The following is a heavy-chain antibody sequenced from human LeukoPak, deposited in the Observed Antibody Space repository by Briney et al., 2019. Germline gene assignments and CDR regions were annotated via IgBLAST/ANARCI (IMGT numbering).Heavy chain of an antibody. J-gene: IGHJ4*02. Sequence: ASVKVSCTASGYTFTGYYMHWVRQAPGQGLEWMGWINPNSGGTNYAQKFQGRVTMTRDTSISTAYMELSRLRSDDTAVYYCARVLVESTYYYDSSGLRDWGQGTLVTVSS. D-gene: IGHD3-22*01. CDR2: INPNSGGT. CDR1: GYTFTGYY. CDR3: ARVLVESTYYYDSSGLRD. V-gene: IGHV1-2*02.